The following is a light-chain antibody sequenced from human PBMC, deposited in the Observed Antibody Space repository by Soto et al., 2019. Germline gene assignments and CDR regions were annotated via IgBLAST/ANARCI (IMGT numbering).Light chain of an antibody. V-gene: IGKV1-5*03. J-gene: IGKJ4*01. CDR2: KAS. Sequence: DIQMTQSPTTLSASVGDRVTITCRASQSLNSWLAWYQQKPGKAPKLLIHKASSLRSGVPSRFSGSGSGTEFTLTISSLQPYDFANYYCQQYNAYPLTFGGGTTVEIK. CDR3: QQYNAYPLT. CDR1: QSLNSW.